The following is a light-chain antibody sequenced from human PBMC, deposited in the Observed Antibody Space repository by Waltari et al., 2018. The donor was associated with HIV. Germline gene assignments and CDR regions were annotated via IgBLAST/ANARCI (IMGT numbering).Light chain of an antibody. CDR3: QVWDSSSDQVV. J-gene: IGLJ2*01. CDR2: YDS. V-gene: IGLV3-21*04. Sequence: SYVLTQPHSVSVAPGKTARITCGAHNIGSKDVHWYQQKQDQAPVLVIYYDSHRTSGIPERFSGSNSGNTATLTISRVEVGDEADYCCQVWDSSSDQVVFGGGTKLTVL. CDR1: NIGSKD.